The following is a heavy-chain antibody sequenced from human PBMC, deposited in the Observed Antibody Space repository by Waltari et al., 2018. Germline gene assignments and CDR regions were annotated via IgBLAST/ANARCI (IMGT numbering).Heavy chain of an antibody. CDR1: GYTFTSYY. J-gene: IGHJ5*02. Sequence: QVQLVQSGAEVKKPGASVTVSCKASGYTFTSYYMHWVRQAPGQGLEWMGIINPIGGSTSYAQKFQGRVTMTRDTSTSTVYMELSSLGSEDTAVYYCAGAAVDLDWFDPWGQGTLVTVSS. V-gene: IGHV1-46*01. CDR3: AGAAVDLDWFDP. CDR2: INPIGGST. D-gene: IGHD2-15*01.